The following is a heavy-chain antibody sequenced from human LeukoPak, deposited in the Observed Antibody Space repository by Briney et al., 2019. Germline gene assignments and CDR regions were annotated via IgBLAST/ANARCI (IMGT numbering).Heavy chain of an antibody. CDR3: ARERAVTTYYYFDY. CDR1: GGSISSYY. Sequence: SETLSLTCTVSGGSISSYYWSWIRQPPGKGLEWIGYIYYSGSTNYNPSLKSRVTISVDTSKNQFSLKLSSVTAADTAAYDCARERAVTTYYYFDYWGQGTLVTVSS. CDR2: IYYSGST. J-gene: IGHJ4*02. D-gene: IGHD4-17*01. V-gene: IGHV4-59*01.